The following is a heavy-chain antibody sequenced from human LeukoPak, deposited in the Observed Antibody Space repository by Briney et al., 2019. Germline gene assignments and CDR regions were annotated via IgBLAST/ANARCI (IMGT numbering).Heavy chain of an antibody. D-gene: IGHD1-26*01. Sequence: GGSLRLSCAASGFTFSSYAMSWVRQAPGKGLEWVSAISGSGGSTYYADSVKGRFTISRDNSKNTLYLQMNSLRAEETAVYYCAKDAFPWWELLPGVPDYWGQGTLVTVSS. V-gene: IGHV3-23*01. CDR3: AKDAFPWWELLPGVPDY. CDR2: ISGSGGST. J-gene: IGHJ4*02. CDR1: GFTFSSYA.